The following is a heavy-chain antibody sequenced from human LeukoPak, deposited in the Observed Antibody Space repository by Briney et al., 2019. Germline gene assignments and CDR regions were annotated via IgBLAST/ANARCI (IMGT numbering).Heavy chain of an antibody. J-gene: IGHJ6*03. CDR3: AKTVYSSGWASPYYYYYYMDV. D-gene: IGHD6-25*01. CDR2: IYHSGST. Sequence: PSETLSLTCTVSGYSISSGYYWGWIRQPPGKGLEWIGSIYHSGSTYYNPSLKSRVTISVDTSRNQFSLKLSSVTAADTAVYYCAKTVYSSGWASPYYYYYYMDVWGKGTTVTVSS. V-gene: IGHV4-38-2*02. CDR1: GYSISSGYY.